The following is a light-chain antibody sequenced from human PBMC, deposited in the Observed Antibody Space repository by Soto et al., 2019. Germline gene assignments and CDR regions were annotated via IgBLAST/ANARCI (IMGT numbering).Light chain of an antibody. Sequence: IPITQFPSYLTASAADRATITCKASQNISNWLNWYQQKPGRAHKLLIYDAYNLETGVTSRFSGNGSGTEFTLTISGLQPDDFATYYCQQYDSHPGTVGEGTQVEIK. CDR2: DAY. J-gene: IGKJ4*02. CDR3: QQYDSHPGT. V-gene: IGKV1-33*01. CDR1: QNISNW.